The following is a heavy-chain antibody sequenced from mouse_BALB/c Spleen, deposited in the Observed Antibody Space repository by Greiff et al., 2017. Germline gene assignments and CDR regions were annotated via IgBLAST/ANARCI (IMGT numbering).Heavy chain of an antibody. CDR3: TRHGNYYFDY. V-gene: IGHV1-15*01. J-gene: IGHJ2*01. CDR2: IDPETGGT. CDR1: GYTFTDYE. Sequence: VQLQQSGAELVRPGASVTLSCKASGYTFTDYEMHWVKQTPVHGLEWIGAIDPETGGTAYNQKFKGKATLTADKSSSTAYMELRSLTSEDSAVYYCTRHGNYYFDYWGQGTTLTVSS. D-gene: IGHD2-1*01.